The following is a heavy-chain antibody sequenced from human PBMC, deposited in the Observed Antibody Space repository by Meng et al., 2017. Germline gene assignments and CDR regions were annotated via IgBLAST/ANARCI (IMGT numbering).Heavy chain of an antibody. J-gene: IGHJ3*02. D-gene: IGHD6-13*01. CDR1: GFTFSDYY. V-gene: IGHV3-11*04. CDR3: AREAAAGANAFDI. Sequence: QGLLVASGGGLVKPGGSLRLSCAASGFTFSDYYMSWIRQAPGKGLEWVSYISSSGSTIYYADSVKGRFTISRDNAKNSLYLQMNSLRAEDTAVYYCAREAAAGANAFDIWGQGTMVTVSS. CDR2: ISSSGSTI.